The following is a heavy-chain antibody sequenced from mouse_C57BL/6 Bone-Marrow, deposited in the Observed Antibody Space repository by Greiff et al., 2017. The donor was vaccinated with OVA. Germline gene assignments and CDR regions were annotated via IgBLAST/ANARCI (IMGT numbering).Heavy chain of an antibody. CDR3: ARYKGRVAVYYFDY. Sequence: EVQRVESGGGLVQPGDSLSLSCAASGFTFTNYYMSWVRQPPGKALEWLAFIRNKPNGSTTEYSASVQGRFTISRDNSQSILDLQMNALRAEDSATYYCARYKGRVAVYYFDYWGQGTALTVSS. CDR2: IRNKPNGSTT. V-gene: IGHV7-3*01. J-gene: IGHJ2*01. D-gene: IGHD1-1*01. CDR1: GFTFTNYY.